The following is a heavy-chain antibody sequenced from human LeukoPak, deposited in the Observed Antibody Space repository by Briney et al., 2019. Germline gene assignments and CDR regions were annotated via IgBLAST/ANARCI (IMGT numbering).Heavy chain of an antibody. Sequence: GGSLRLSCAASGFAVSSNYMNWVRQAPGKGLEWVSVIYSGGSTYYADSVKGRFTISRDNSKNTLYLQMNSLRPEDTAVYYCARDRGSYAWDYWGQGTLVTVSS. CDR3: ARDRGSYAWDY. J-gene: IGHJ4*02. CDR2: IYSGGST. CDR1: GFAVSSNY. V-gene: IGHV3-66*02. D-gene: IGHD5-12*01.